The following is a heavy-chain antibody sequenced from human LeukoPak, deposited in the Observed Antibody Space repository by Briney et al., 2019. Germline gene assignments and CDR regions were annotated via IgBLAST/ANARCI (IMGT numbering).Heavy chain of an antibody. J-gene: IGHJ5*02. CDR1: GFTFSSYN. D-gene: IGHD6-13*01. CDR3: AKVPRQHDNWFDP. Sequence: GGSLRLSCAASGFTFSSYNMNWVRQAPGKGLEWVSSISSSSSYIYYADSVKGRFTISRDDAKNSLYLQMNSLRAEDTAVYYCAKVPRQHDNWFDPWGQGTLVTVSS. CDR2: ISSSSSYI. V-gene: IGHV3-21*01.